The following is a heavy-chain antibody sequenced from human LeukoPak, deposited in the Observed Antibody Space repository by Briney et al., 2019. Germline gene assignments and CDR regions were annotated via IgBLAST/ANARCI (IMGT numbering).Heavy chain of an antibody. J-gene: IGHJ4*02. D-gene: IGHD6-19*01. Sequence: GGSLRLSCAASGFTFSSYAMHWVRQAPGKGLEWVAFISYDGSNKYYTGSVQGRFTISRDNSKNTLYLQMNSLRGEDTAVYYCARDSFLKAVAGQFDYWGQGTLVTVSS. V-gene: IGHV3-30*03. CDR1: GFTFSSYA. CDR3: ARDSFLKAVAGQFDY. CDR2: ISYDGSNK.